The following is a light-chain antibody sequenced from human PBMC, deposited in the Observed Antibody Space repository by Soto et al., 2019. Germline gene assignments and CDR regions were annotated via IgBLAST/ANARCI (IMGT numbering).Light chain of an antibody. CDR2: KAS. CDR1: QTISSS. V-gene: IGKV1-5*03. CDR3: QQYDSYSPYT. J-gene: IGKJ2*01. Sequence: DIQMTQFPPTLSASIGDRVTITCRASQTISSSLAWYQQKPGKAPKLLIYKASTLETGVPSRFSGSGSGTEFTLNISSLQADDFATYYCQQYDSYSPYTFGQGTRLEIK.